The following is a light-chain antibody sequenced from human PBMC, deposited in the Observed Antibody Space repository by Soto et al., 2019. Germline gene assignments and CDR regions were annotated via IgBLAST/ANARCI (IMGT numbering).Light chain of an antibody. CDR3: SSYTSSSIDDV. CDR1: SSDVGGYNY. CDR2: EVS. V-gene: IGLV2-14*01. J-gene: IGLJ1*01. Sequence: QSALTQPASVSGSPGQSITISCTGTSSDVGGYNYVSWYQQHPGKAPKLMIYEVSNRPSGVSNSFSGSKSGNTASLTISGLQAEDEADYYCSSYTSSSIDDVFGTGTKLTVL.